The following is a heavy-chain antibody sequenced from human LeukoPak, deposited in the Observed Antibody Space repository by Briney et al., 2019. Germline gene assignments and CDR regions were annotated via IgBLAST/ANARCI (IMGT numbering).Heavy chain of an antibody. CDR2: ISYDGSNK. CDR3: ARLHPPSGWYEPIDY. Sequence: GGSLRLSCAASGFTFSSYGMHWVRQAPGKGLEWVAVISYDGSNKYYADSVKGRFTISRDNSKNTLYLQMNSLRAEDTAVYYCARLHPPSGWYEPIDYWGQGTLVTVSS. CDR1: GFTFSSYG. J-gene: IGHJ4*02. V-gene: IGHV3-30*12. D-gene: IGHD6-19*01.